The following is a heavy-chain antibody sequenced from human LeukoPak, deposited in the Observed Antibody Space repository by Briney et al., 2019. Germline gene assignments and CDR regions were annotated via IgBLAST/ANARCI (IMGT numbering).Heavy chain of an antibody. CDR1: GGSISSGGYS. D-gene: IGHD3-10*01. CDR2: IYYSGST. CDR3: AKDGPQLLWFGELLAYYHYYYYMDV. V-gene: IGHV4-30-4*07. Sequence: SQTLSLTCAVSGGSISSGGYSWSWIRQPPGKGLEWIGYIYYSGSTYYNPSLKSRVTISVDTSKNQFSLKLSSVTAADTAVYYCAKDGPQLLWFGELLAYYHYYYYMDVWGKGTTVTISS. J-gene: IGHJ6*03.